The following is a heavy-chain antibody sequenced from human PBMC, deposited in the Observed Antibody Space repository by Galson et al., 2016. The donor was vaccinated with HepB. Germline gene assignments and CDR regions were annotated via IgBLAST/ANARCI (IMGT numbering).Heavy chain of an antibody. CDR3: ARAGIDDYYGSGGAYYYYGMDV. CDR2: ITDSGGSA. V-gene: IGHV3-23*01. CDR1: GFTFSTYA. Sequence: SLRLSCAASGFTFSTYAMRWVRQAPGKGLEWVSSITDSGGSAYYADSVKGRFTISRDNSKNTLFLQMNRLRAEDTAVYYCARAGIDDYYGSGGAYYYYGMDVWGQGTTVTVSS. D-gene: IGHD3-10*01. J-gene: IGHJ6*02.